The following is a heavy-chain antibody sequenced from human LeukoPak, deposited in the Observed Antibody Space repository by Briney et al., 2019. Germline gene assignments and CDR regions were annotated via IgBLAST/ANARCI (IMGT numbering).Heavy chain of an antibody. Sequence: ASVKVSSKASGYTFTAYFMHSVREAPGHGLECGGWIKPNSGGTNYAQKFQARVIMTRDTSISTAYMELSRLRSDDTAVYYCARGGSRVVPAAYNWFDPWGQGTLVTVSS. J-gene: IGHJ5*02. CDR3: ARGGSRVVPAAYNWFDP. CDR1: GYTFTAYF. CDR2: IKPNSGGT. V-gene: IGHV1-2*02. D-gene: IGHD2-2*01.